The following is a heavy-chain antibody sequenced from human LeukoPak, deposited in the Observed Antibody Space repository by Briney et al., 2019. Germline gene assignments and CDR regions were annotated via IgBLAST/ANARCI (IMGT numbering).Heavy chain of an antibody. J-gene: IGHJ4*02. V-gene: IGHV1-3*03. CDR3: ARAAIAVAGTFDY. D-gene: IGHD6-19*01. CDR2: INDGNGNT. CDR1: GYTFTSYV. Sequence: ASVKVSCKASGYTFTSYVMHWVRQAPGQRLEWMGCINDGNGNTKYSQEFQGRVTITRDTSASTVYMELSSLRSEDTAVYYCARAAIAVAGTFDYWGQGTLVTVSS.